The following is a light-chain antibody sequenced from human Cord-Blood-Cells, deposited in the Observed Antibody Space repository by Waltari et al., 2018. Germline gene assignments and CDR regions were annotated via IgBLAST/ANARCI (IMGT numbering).Light chain of an antibody. Sequence: QSALTQPASVSGSPGQSITISCTGTSSDVGIYNLVSWYQQHPGKAPKLMIYEGSKRPSGVSNRFSGSKSGNTASLTISGLQAEDEADYYCCSYAGSSPWVFGGGTKLTVL. CDR1: SSDVGIYNL. J-gene: IGLJ3*02. V-gene: IGLV2-23*01. CDR2: EGS. CDR3: CSYAGSSPWV.